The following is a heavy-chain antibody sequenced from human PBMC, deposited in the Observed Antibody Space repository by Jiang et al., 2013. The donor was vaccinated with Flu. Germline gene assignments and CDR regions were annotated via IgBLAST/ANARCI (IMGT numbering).Heavy chain of an antibody. V-gene: IGHV3-33*01. CDR3: ARDRSSGWYFWFDP. J-gene: IGHJ5*02. D-gene: IGHD6-19*01. Sequence: KGLEWVAVIWYDGSNKYYADSVKGRFTISRDNSKNTLYLQMNSLRAEDTAVYYCARDRSSGWYFWFDPWGQGTLVTVSS. CDR2: IWYDGSNK.